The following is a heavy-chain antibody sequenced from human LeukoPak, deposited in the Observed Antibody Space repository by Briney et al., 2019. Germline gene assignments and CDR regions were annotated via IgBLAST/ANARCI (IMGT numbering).Heavy chain of an antibody. CDR3: VRGRIFQYYFDY. CDR2: INHSGST. D-gene: IGHD3-3*01. V-gene: IGHV4-34*01. J-gene: IGHJ4*02. CDR1: GGSFSGYY. Sequence: MASETLSLTCAVYGGSFSGYYWSWIRQPPGKGLEWIGEINHSGSTNYNPSLKSRVTISVDTSKNQFSLKLSSVTAADTAVYYCVRGRIFQYYFDYWGQGTLVTVSS.